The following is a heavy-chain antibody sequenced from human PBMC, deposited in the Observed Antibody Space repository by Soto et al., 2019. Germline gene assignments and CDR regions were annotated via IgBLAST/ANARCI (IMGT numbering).Heavy chain of an antibody. CDR2: IYYSGST. V-gene: IGHV4-31*03. CDR3: ARGDHYYYYYGMDV. CDR1: GGSISGGGYY. J-gene: IGHJ6*02. Sequence: QVQLQESGPGLVKPSQTLSLTCTVSGGSISGGGYYWSWIRQHPGKGLEWIGYIYYSGSTYYNPSLKSRVTISVDTSKNQFSLKLSSVTAADTAVYYCARGDHYYYYYGMDVWGQGTTVTVSS.